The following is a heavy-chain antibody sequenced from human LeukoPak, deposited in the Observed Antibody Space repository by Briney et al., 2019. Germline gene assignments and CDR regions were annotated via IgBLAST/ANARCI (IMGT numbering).Heavy chain of an antibody. CDR3: ARDGATRGDAFDI. V-gene: IGHV4-59*01. D-gene: IGHD1-26*01. CDR1: GGSISSYY. J-gene: IGHJ3*02. Sequence: SETLSLTCTVSGGSISSYYWSWIRQPPGKGQEWIGYIYYSGSTNYNPSLKSRVTISVDTSKNQFSLKLSSVTAADTAVYYCARDGATRGDAFDIWGQGTMVTVSS. CDR2: IYYSGST.